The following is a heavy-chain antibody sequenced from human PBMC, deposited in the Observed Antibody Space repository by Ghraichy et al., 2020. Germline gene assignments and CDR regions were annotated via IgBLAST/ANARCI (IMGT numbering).Heavy chain of an antibody. D-gene: IGHD2-15*01. V-gene: IGHV3-30*18. CDR3: GKSDCGGGGCRLINY. CDR2: ISYGGSNK. J-gene: IGHJ4*02. Sequence: GGSLRLSCAASGIIFSNYGMNWVRQAPGKGLEWVAGISYGGSNKLYADSVKGRFTISRDKSENTLYLQMSSLRAEDTAMYYCGKSDCGGGGCRLINYRGQGTLVTVSS. CDR1: GIIFSNYG.